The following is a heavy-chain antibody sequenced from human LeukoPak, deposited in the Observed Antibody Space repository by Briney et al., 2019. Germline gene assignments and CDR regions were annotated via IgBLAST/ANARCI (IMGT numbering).Heavy chain of an antibody. V-gene: IGHV3-30-3*01. Sequence: PGGSLRLSCAASGFTFSSYAMHWVRQAPGKGLEWVAVISYDGSNKYYADSVKGRFTISRDNSKNTLYLQMNSLRAEDTAVYYCARPEELNSGSYYGTGYFDYWGQGTLVTVSS. D-gene: IGHD1-26*01. CDR3: ARPEELNSGSYYGTGYFDY. J-gene: IGHJ4*02. CDR2: ISYDGSNK. CDR1: GFTFSSYA.